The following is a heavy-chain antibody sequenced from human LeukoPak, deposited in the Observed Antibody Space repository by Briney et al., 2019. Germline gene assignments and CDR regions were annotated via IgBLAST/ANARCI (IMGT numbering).Heavy chain of an antibody. CDR3: ARELLYCSGGSCYSPLGY. CDR2: MNPNSGNT. V-gene: IGHV1-8*01. CDR1: GYTFTSYD. J-gene: IGHJ4*02. Sequence: ASVKVSCKASGYTFTSYDINWVRQATGQGLEWMGWMNPNSGNTGYAQKFQGRVTMTRNTSISTAYMELSSLRSEDTAVYYCARELLYCSGGSCYSPLGYWGQGTLVTVSS. D-gene: IGHD2-15*01.